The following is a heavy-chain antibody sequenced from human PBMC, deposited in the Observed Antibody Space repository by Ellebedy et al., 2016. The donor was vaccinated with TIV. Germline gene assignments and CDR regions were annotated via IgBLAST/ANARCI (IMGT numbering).Heavy chain of an antibody. CDR3: ARHRTDFWSGYYTSYYYYMDV. Sequence: GESLKISXKGSGYSFTSYWIGWVRQMPGKGLEWMGIIYPGDSDTRYSPSFQGQVTISADKSISTAYLQWSSLKASDTAMYYCARHRTDFWSGYYTSYYYYMDVWGKGTTVTVSS. J-gene: IGHJ6*03. CDR2: IYPGDSDT. D-gene: IGHD3-3*01. CDR1: GYSFTSYW. V-gene: IGHV5-51*01.